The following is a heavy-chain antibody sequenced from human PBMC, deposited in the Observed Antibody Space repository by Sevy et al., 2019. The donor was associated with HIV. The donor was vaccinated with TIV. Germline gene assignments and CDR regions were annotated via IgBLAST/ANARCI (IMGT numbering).Heavy chain of an antibody. CDR1: GYTFTSYD. V-gene: IGHV1-8*01. CDR3: ARPIAAAGTWFPNWFDP. D-gene: IGHD6-13*01. J-gene: IGHJ5*02. Sequence: ASVKVSCKASGYTFTSYDINWVRQATGQGLEWMGWMNPNSGNTGYAQKFQGRVTMTRNTSISTSYMELSMLRSEDTAVYYCARPIAAAGTWFPNWFDPWGQGTLVTVSS. CDR2: MNPNSGNT.